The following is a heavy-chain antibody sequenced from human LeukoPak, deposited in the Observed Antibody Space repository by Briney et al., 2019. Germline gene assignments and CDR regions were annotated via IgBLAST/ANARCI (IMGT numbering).Heavy chain of an antibody. CDR3: ARHVNWRSGQSWFDP. CDR1: GYSFTSYW. V-gene: IGHV5-10-1*01. Sequence: GESLKISCKGSGYSFTSYWISWVRQMPGEGLERMGRIDPSDSDTNYSPSFQGRFTISADKSISTAYLQWSSLKASDTAMYFCARHVNWRSGQSWFDPWGQGTLVTVSS. CDR2: IDPSDSDT. D-gene: IGHD3-10*01. J-gene: IGHJ5*02.